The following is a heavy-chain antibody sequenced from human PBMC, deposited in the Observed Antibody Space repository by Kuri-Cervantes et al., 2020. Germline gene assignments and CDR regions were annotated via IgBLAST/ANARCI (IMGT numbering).Heavy chain of an antibody. CDR2: IYYSGST. Sequence: SETLSLTCNVSGVSFDGDNSYWSWIRQPPGKGLEWIGYIYYSGSTYYNPSLKSRVTISVDTSKNQFSLKLSSVTAADTAVYYCARSSNIVVVENWFDPWGQGTLVTVSS. CDR1: GVSFDGDNSY. V-gene: IGHV4-30-4*08. J-gene: IGHJ5*02. D-gene: IGHD2-15*01. CDR3: ARSSNIVVVENWFDP.